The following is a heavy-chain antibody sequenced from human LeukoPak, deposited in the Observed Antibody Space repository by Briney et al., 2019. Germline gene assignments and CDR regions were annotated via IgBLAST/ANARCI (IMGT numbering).Heavy chain of an antibody. J-gene: IGHJ4*02. CDR2: IYYSGST. Sequence: SESLSLTCTVSGGSISSGGYYWSWIRQHPGEGLEWIGYIYYSGSTYYNPSLKSRVTISVDTSKNQFSLKLSSVTAADTAVYYCARGDSGYDWSYWGQGTLVTVSS. CDR1: GGSISSGGYY. D-gene: IGHD5-12*01. CDR3: ARGDSGYDWSY. V-gene: IGHV4-31*03.